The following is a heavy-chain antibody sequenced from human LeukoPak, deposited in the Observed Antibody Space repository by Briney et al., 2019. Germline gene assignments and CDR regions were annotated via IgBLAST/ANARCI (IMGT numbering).Heavy chain of an antibody. Sequence: ASVKVSCTASGYTFTSYGISWVRQAPGQGLEWMGWISAYNGNTNYAQKLQGRVTMTTDTSTSTAYMELSSLRSEDTAVYYCASARGYYYDSSGYYFGGQGTLVTVSS. CDR1: GYTFTSYG. CDR3: ASARGYYYDSSGYYF. D-gene: IGHD3-22*01. CDR2: ISAYNGNT. V-gene: IGHV1-18*01. J-gene: IGHJ1*01.